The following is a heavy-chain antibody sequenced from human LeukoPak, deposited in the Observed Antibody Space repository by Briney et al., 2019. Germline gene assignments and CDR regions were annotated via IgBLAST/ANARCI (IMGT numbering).Heavy chain of an antibody. CDR2: ISWNSDNI. D-gene: IGHD4-17*01. Sequence: PGGSLRLSCAASGFTFDDYAMPWVRQAPGKGLEWVSDISWNSDNIAYADSVKGRFTISRDNAKNSLYLQMNSLRAEDTALYYCAKNIDPVTIPTAFDYWGQGTLVTVSS. J-gene: IGHJ4*02. V-gene: IGHV3-9*01. CDR3: AKNIDPVTIPTAFDY. CDR1: GFTFDDYA.